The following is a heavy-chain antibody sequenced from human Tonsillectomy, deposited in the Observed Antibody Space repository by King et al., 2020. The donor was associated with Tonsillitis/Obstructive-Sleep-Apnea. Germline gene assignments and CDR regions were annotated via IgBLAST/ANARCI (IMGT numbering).Heavy chain of an antibody. J-gene: IGHJ4*02. D-gene: IGHD2-15*01. CDR3: ARVRYCGGGSCYSPADY. Sequence: VQLVESGGGLVQPGGSLRLSRAASGFTFSDHYMDWVRQAPGKGVEWVGRIRNKANSYTPEYAASMKGRLTISRNDSKNSLYLQMNSLKTEDTAVYYCARVRYCGGGSCYSPADYWGQGTLVTVSS. CDR2: IRNKANSYTP. CDR1: GFTFSDHY. V-gene: IGHV3-72*01.